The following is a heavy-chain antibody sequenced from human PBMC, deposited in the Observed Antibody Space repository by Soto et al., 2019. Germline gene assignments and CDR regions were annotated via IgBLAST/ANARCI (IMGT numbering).Heavy chain of an antibody. J-gene: IGHJ4*02. CDR2: IIPIFGTA. D-gene: IGHD6-13*01. V-gene: IGHV1-69*13. Sequence: SVKVSCKASGGTFSSYAISWVRQAPGQGLEWMGGIIPIFGTANYAQKFQGRVTITADESTSTAYMKLSSLRSEDTAVYYCARGRSIAAAGLVDYWGQGTLVTVSS. CDR3: ARGRSIAAAGLVDY. CDR1: GGTFSSYA.